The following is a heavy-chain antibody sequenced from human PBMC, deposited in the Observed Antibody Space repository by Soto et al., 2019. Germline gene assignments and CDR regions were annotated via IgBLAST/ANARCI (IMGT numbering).Heavy chain of an antibody. CDR1: GYTFTSYT. CDR2: INAGNGKT. CDR3: ARSIVVVTALDY. J-gene: IGHJ4*02. D-gene: IGHD2-21*02. Sequence: ASVKVSCKASGYTFTSYTIHWVRQAPGQRPEWMGWINAGNGKTKYSPKIQDRVNITRDTSASTAYMELSSLKSEDTAVYYCARSIVVVTALDYWGQGTLVTVSS. V-gene: IGHV1-3*01.